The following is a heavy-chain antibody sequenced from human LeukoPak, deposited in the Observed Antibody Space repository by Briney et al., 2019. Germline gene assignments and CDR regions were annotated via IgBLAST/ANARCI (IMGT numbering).Heavy chain of an antibody. CDR1: GFTFSNAW. V-gene: IGHV3-15*01. CDR2: IKSKTDGGTT. CDR3: AKESPVFDY. Sequence: PGGSLRLSCAASGFTFSNAWMSWVRQAPGKGLEWVGRIKSKTDGGTTDYAAPVKGRFTISRDNSKNTLYLQMSSLRAEDTAVYYCAKESPVFDYWGQGTLVTVPS. J-gene: IGHJ4*02.